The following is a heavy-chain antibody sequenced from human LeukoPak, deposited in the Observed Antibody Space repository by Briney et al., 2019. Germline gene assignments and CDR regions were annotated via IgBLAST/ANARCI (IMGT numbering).Heavy chain of an antibody. Sequence: GGSLRLSCAASGFTFSSYSMNRVRQAPGKGLEWVSSISGRNSYIYYADSVKGRFTISRDNAENSLYLQMNSLTAEDTAVYYCVRDMTTVTKCYLQHWGQGTLVTVSS. CDR3: VRDMTTVTKCYLQH. J-gene: IGHJ1*01. CDR1: GFTFSSYS. D-gene: IGHD4-17*01. CDR2: ISGRNSYI. V-gene: IGHV3-21*01.